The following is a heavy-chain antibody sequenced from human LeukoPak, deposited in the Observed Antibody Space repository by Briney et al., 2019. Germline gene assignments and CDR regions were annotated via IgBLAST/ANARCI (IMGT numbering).Heavy chain of an antibody. CDR1: GYSISSGYY. D-gene: IGHD3-16*02. Sequence: PSETLSLTCTVSGYSISSGYYWGWIRQPPGKGLEWIGSIYHSGSTYYNPSLKSRVTISVDTSKNQFSLKLSSVTAADTAVYYCARDGKEPVEYDYVWGSYRPRWFDYWGQGTLVTVSS. V-gene: IGHV4-38-2*02. CDR3: ARDGKEPVEYDYVWGSYRPRWFDY. J-gene: IGHJ4*02. CDR2: IYHSGST.